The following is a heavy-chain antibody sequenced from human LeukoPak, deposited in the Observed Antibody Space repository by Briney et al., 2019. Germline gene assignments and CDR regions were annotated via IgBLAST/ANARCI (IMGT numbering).Heavy chain of an antibody. J-gene: IGHJ5*02. CDR1: GGSISSSNW. V-gene: IGHV4-4*02. CDR2: IYHSGST. D-gene: IGHD7-27*01. CDR3: ARAVTGDHLNWFDP. Sequence: SETLSLTCAVSGGSISSSNWWSWVRQPPGKGLEWIGEIYHSGSTNYNPSLKSRVTISVDKSKNQFSLKLSSVTAADTGVYYCARAVTGDHLNWFDPWGQGTLVTVSS.